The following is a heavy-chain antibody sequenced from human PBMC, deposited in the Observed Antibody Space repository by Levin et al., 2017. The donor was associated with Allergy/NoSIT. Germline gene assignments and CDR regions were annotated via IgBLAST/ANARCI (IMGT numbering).Heavy chain of an antibody. D-gene: IGHD6-6*01. J-gene: IGHJ3*02. CDR3: ASDGSYDTLDS. CDR1: GFTFSGYT. Sequence: KTGGSLRLSCAASGFTFSGYTLNWVRQAPGKGLEWVSSISSSSTYIYYADSLKGRFTISRDDAKNSLSLQMNSLRVEDTAVYYCASDGSYDTLDSWGQGTMVTVSS. V-gene: IGHV3-21*01. CDR2: ISSSSTYI.